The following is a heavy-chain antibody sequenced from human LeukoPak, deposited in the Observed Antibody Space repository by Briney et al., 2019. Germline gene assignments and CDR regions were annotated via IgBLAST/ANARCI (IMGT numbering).Heavy chain of an antibody. CDR2: IFYSGST. D-gene: IGHD6-19*01. J-gene: IGHJ4*02. V-gene: IGHV4-30-4*01. Sequence: SQTLSLTCTVSGGSISSGDYYWSWIRQPPGKGLEWIGYIFYSGSTYYNPSLKSRVTISVDTSKSQFSLNLSSVTAADTAVYYCARGLYSSGWHYDYWGQGTPVTVSS. CDR1: GGSISSGDYY. CDR3: ARGLYSSGWHYDY.